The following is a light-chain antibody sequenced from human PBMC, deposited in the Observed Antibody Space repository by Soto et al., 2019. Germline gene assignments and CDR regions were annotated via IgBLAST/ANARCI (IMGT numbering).Light chain of an antibody. CDR2: WAS. V-gene: IGKV4-1*01. Sequence: DIVMTQSPDSLAVSLGERATINCKSSQSVLFSSNNKNYLAWYQQKPGQPPKLLIYWASTRESGVPDRFSGSGSVTDFALNISILQAGDAAVYFCQQYYITPLTFGGGTRLEI. CDR1: QSVLFSSNNKNY. CDR3: QQYYITPLT. J-gene: IGKJ4*01.